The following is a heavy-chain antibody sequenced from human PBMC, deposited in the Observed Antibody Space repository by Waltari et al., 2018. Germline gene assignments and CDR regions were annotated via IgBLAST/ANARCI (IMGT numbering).Heavy chain of an antibody. D-gene: IGHD3-22*01. CDR1: GFPFSSHW. J-gene: IGHJ4*02. CDR3: VRDSSGTY. Sequence: EVQLVESGGGLVQPGGSLRLSCAAAGFPFSSHWMCWVRQTPGKGLVWVSGINSDGSSTSYADSVKGRVTISRDNAKNTLYLQMNSLRAEDTAVYYCVRDSSGTYWGQGTQVTVSS. V-gene: IGHV3-74*01. CDR2: INSDGSST.